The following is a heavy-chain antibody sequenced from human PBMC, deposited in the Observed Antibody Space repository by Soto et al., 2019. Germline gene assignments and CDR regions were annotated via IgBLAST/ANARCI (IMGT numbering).Heavy chain of an antibody. CDR1: EFTFSSYW. J-gene: IGHJ3*02. CDR2: IKQDGSGK. CDR3: AREFGVILVVVAATTDALDI. Sequence: EVPLVESGGGLVEPGGSLRLSCAACEFTFSSYWLSWLRQAPGKGLEWVANIKQDGSGKYYVDSVKCRFTISRDNAKNSLHLQMNSLRAEDTAVYYCAREFGVILVVVAATTDALDIWGQGTMVTVSS. D-gene: IGHD2-15*01. V-gene: IGHV3-7*01.